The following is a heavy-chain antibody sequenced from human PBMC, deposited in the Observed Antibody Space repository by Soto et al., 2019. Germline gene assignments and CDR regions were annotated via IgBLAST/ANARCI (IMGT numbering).Heavy chain of an antibody. CDR1: GGTFNTHT. CDR3: TRDCPAEAVVPVPRQHFDS. D-gene: IGHD6-19*01. Sequence: QVQLVQSGAKVKKPGSSVKVSCKASGGTFNTHTINWVRQAPGQGLEWMGRVVPLLGIESHPQKFQDRLTITADTSTGTVFMELSDLRSEDTAVYSCTRDCPAEAVVPVPRQHFDSWGQGTLLTVSS. CDR2: VVPLLGIE. V-gene: IGHV1-69*02. J-gene: IGHJ4*02.